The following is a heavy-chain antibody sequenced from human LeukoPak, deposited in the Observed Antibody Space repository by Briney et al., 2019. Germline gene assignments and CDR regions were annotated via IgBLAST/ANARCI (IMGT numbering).Heavy chain of an antibody. Sequence: PSETLSLTCTVSGGSISSGDYYWSWIRQPPGKGLEWIGYIYYSGSTYYNPSLKSRVTISVDTSKNQFSLKLSSVTAADTAVYYCARAPDPLLEAYCGGDCYSNWGQGTLVTVSS. J-gene: IGHJ1*01. V-gene: IGHV4-30-4*01. CDR1: GGSISSGDYY. CDR3: ARAPDPLLEAYCGGDCYSN. D-gene: IGHD2-21*02. CDR2: IYYSGST.